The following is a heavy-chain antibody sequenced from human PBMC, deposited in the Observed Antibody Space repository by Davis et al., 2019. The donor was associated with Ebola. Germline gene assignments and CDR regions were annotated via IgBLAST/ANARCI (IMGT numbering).Heavy chain of an antibody. D-gene: IGHD3-10*01. Sequence: PGGSLRLSCAASGFLFSSYAMSWVRQAPGRGLEWVSSISASGGATFYADSVKGRIVMSRDNSNDTLYLRMNNLRDEDTAIYYCAKDLTSYYGSGDFFDYWGQGILVTVPS. V-gene: IGHV3-23*01. CDR3: AKDLTSYYGSGDFFDY. J-gene: IGHJ4*02. CDR1: GFLFSSYA. CDR2: ISASGGAT.